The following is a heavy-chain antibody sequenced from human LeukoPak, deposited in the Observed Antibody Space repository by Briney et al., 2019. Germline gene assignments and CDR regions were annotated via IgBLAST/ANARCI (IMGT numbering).Heavy chain of an antibody. CDR1: GYTFSSYS. CDR3: VRLRRNSDTSGFYYYYDF. V-gene: IGHV3-21*01. CDR2: ISVRSNYI. Sequence: GSLKLSCVASGYTFSSYSINWVRQAPGKGLEWVSSISVRSNYIYYADSVRGRFSISRDDARDSLYLQMNSLRAEDTAVYYCVRLRRNSDTSGFYYYYDFWGQGTLVTVSS. D-gene: IGHD3-22*01. J-gene: IGHJ4*02.